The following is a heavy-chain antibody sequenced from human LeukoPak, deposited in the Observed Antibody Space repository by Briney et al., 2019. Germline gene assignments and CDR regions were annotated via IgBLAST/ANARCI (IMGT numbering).Heavy chain of an antibody. Sequence: GGSLRLSCTASGFTFSTYGMTWVRQAPGKGLEWVSSISESGGGTDDADSVKGRFTISRDNSNNMVYLQMNSLRAEDTAVYYCARDRLKGPPVMDYWGQGTLVTVSS. J-gene: IGHJ4*02. V-gene: IGHV3-23*01. CDR3: ARDRLKGPPVMDY. D-gene: IGHD3-16*01. CDR1: GFTFSTYG. CDR2: ISESGGGT.